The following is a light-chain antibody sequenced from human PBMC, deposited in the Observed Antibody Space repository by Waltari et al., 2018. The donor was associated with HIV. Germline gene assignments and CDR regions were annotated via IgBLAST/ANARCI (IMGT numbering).Light chain of an antibody. CDR2: EVS. CDR3: CSYTSTTAFDV. V-gene: IGLV2-14*01. J-gene: IGLJ1*01. CDR1: SSDIGGYNY. Sequence: QSVLTQPASVSGSPGQSVTISCTGTSSDIGGYNYVSWYQQHPGKAPKLIISEVSNRPSGVSDRFSGSKSGNTASLTISGLQAEDEADYYCCSYTSTTAFDVFGTGTRVSVL.